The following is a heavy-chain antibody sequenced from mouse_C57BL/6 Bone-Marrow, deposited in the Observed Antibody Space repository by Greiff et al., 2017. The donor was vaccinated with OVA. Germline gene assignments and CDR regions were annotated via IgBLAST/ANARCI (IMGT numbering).Heavy chain of an antibody. V-gene: IGHV1-55*01. CDR2: IYPGSGST. CDR3: ARRYYGSSWYCDV. J-gene: IGHJ1*03. D-gene: IGHD1-1*01. Sequence: VQLQQPGAELVQPGASVKMSCTASGYPFTSYWITWVKQRPGQGLEWIGDIYPGSGSTNTNEKFKSKATLTVDTSSRTAYMQLSSLTSEDTAVEYCARRYYGSSWYCDVWGTGTTVTVSS. CDR1: GYPFTSYW.